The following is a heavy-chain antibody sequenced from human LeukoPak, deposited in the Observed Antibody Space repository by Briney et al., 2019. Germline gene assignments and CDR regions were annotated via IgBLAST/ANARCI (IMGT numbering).Heavy chain of an antibody. V-gene: IGHV4-59*01. CDR2: IYYSGST. CDR1: GGSISSYY. CDR3: ARGEEGYSYAPGGYGMDV. Sequence: SETLSLTCTVSGGSISSYYWSWIRQPPGKGLEWIGYIYYSGSTNYNPSLKSRVTISVDTSKNQFSLKLSSVTAADTAVYYCARGEEGYSYAPGGYGMDVWGQGTTVTVSS. D-gene: IGHD5-18*01. J-gene: IGHJ6*02.